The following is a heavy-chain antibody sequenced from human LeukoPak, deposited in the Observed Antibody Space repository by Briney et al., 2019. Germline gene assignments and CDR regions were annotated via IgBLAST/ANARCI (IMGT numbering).Heavy chain of an antibody. CDR2: INHSGST. CDR3: ARGAARPGYFQH. V-gene: IGHV4-34*01. D-gene: IGHD6-6*01. CDR1: GGSFSGYY. J-gene: IGHJ1*01. Sequence: SETLSLTCAVYGGSFSGYYWSWIRQPPGKGLEWIGEINHSGSTNYNPSLKSRVTVSVDTSKNQFSLKLGSVTAADTAVYYCARGAARPGYFQHWGQGTLVTVSS.